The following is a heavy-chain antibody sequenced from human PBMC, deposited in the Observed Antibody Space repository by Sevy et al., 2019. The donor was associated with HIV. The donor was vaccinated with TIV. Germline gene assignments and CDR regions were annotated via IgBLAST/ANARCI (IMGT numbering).Heavy chain of an antibody. V-gene: IGHV3-15*01. CDR3: TTKHGFWSGYYYFDY. CDR2: IRSETEGGTT. CDR1: GFTFSHNW. J-gene: IGHJ4*02. Sequence: GGSLRLSCAASGFTFSHNWMSWVRQAPGKGLEWVGRIRSETEGGTTDYAAPVKGRFTISRDDSKNTLHLQMNSLKTEDTAVYYCTTKHGFWSGYYYFDYWGQGTLVTVSS. D-gene: IGHD3-3*01.